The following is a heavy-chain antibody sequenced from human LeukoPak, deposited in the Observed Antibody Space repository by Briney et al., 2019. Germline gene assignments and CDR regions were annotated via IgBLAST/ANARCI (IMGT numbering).Heavy chain of an antibody. V-gene: IGHV3-48*03. CDR3: AGSRYPEPQDLNY. CDR2: ISADGATI. J-gene: IGHJ4*02. Sequence: GGSQRLSCAASGFEFNIYEMNWVRQAPGKGLEWVSYISADGATIYYADSVKGRFTISRDNMKNSLFLQISSLRAEDTAVYYCAGSRYPEPQDLNYWGQGTLVIVS. D-gene: IGHD3-10*01. CDR1: GFEFNIYE.